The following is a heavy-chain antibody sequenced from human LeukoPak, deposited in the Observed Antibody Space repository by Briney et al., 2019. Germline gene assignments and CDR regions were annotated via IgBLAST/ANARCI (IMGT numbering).Heavy chain of an antibody. CDR1: GGSFSGYY. J-gene: IGHJ4*02. Sequence: SETLSLTCAVYGGSFSGYYWSWIRQPPGKGLEWIGEINHSGSTNYNPSLKSRVTRSVDTSKNQFSLKLSSVTAADTAVYYCGRFTKVVGFDYWGQGTLVTVSS. D-gene: IGHD4-23*01. CDR2: INHSGST. V-gene: IGHV4-34*01. CDR3: GRFTKVVGFDY.